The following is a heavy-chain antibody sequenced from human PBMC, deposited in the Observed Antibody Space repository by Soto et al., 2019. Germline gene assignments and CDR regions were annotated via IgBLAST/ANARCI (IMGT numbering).Heavy chain of an antibody. Sequence: QVQLVQSGAEVKKPGSSVKVSCKASGGTFSSYAISWVRQAPGQGLEWMGGIIPIFGTANYAQKIQGRVTITADESTSKAYMEMRSLRSEDTAVYYCARDIGGYCSGGSCYSDYWGQGTLVTVSS. D-gene: IGHD2-15*01. CDR2: IIPIFGTA. V-gene: IGHV1-69*19. CDR3: ARDIGGYCSGGSCYSDY. J-gene: IGHJ4*02. CDR1: GGTFSSYA.